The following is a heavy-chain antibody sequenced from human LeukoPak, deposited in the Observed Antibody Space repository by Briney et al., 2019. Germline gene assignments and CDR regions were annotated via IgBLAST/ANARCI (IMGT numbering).Heavy chain of an antibody. CDR1: GFTFSSYE. V-gene: IGHV3-48*03. D-gene: IGHD3-10*02. Sequence: GGSLRLSCAASGFTFSSYEIKWVRQAPGQGLEWVSYSSSSGSTIYYADSVKGRFTTSRDNAKDSLYLQMNSLRAEDTAVYYCAELGITMIGGVWGKGTTVTISS. CDR2: SSSSGSTI. CDR3: AELGITMIGGV. J-gene: IGHJ6*04.